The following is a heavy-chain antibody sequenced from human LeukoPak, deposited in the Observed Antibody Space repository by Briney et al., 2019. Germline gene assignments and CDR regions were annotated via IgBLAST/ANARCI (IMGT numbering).Heavy chain of an antibody. CDR2: IKSKTDGGTT. CDR1: GFTFSNAW. D-gene: IGHD2-2*01. J-gene: IGHJ4*02. CDR3: TTDSVPNDSDIVVVPAAGTRDY. V-gene: IGHV3-15*01. Sequence: GGSLRLSCAASGFTFSNAWMSWVRQAPGKGLEWVGRIKSKTDGGTTDYAAPVKGRFTISRDDSKNTLYLQMNSLKTEDTAVYYCTTDSVPNDSDIVVVPAAGTRDYWGQGTLVTVSS.